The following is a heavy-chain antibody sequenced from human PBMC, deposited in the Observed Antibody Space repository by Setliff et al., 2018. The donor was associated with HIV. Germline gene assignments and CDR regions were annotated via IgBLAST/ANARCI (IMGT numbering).Heavy chain of an antibody. CDR1: GYTFTDHY. CDR3: ARSSRANEAFDV. J-gene: IGHJ3*01. Sequence: ASVKVSCKASGYTFTDHYLHWVRQAPGQALEWMGWFTPFNDNTNYAQKYRGRISITRDRSMSTAYIELSSLRSEDTGMYYCARSSRANEAFDVWGQGTMVTVS. CDR2: FTPFNDNT. V-gene: IGHV1-45*02.